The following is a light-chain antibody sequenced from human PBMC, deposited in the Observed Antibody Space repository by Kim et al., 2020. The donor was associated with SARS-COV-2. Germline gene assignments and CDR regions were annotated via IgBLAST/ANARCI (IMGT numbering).Light chain of an antibody. CDR1: KLGDKY. CDR3: QAWDSSTAWV. Sequence: SYELTQPPSVSVSPGQTASITCSGDKLGDKYACWYQQKPGQSPVLVIYQDLKRPSGIPERFSGSNSGNTATLTISGTQAMDEADYYCQAWDSSTAWVFGGGTQLTVL. V-gene: IGLV3-1*01. J-gene: IGLJ3*02. CDR2: QDL.